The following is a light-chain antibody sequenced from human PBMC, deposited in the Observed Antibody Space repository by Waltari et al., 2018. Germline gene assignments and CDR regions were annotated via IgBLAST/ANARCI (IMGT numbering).Light chain of an antibody. Sequence: ALLTQPPSLSPNPGASASPTFTLRSGFNIGTCSINSYKQKPGSPPQYLLRYKSDSDKQQGSGVPSRFSGSKDVSANAGILLISGLQSEDEADYYCMIWHGSAAVFGGGTQLTVL. CDR3: MIWHGSAAV. V-gene: IGLV5-45*01. CDR1: SGFNIGTCS. J-gene: IGLJ7*01. CDR2: YKSDSDK.